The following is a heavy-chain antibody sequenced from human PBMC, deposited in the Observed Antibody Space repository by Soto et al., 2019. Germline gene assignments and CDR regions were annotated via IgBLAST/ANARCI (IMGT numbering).Heavy chain of an antibody. J-gene: IGHJ6*02. Sequence: AASVKVSCKASGYTFTGYYMHWVRQAPGQGLEWMGWINPNSGGTNYAQKFQGWVTMTRDTSISTAYMELSRLRSDDTAVYYCARYSSTLYYYGMDVWGQGTTVTVSS. V-gene: IGHV1-2*04. CDR2: INPNSGGT. CDR1: GYTFTGYY. D-gene: IGHD6-13*01. CDR3: ARYSSTLYYYGMDV.